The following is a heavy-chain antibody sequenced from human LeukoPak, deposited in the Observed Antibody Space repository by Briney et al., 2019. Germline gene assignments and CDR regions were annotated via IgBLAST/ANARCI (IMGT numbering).Heavy chain of an antibody. D-gene: IGHD3-10*01. J-gene: IGHJ5*02. Sequence: PSETLSLTCTVSGGSIRSGDYYWSWIRQPPGKGLEWIGYIYYSGSTYYNPSLKSRVTISVDTSKNQFSLKLSSVTAADTAVYYCARFGELSLWFDPWGQGTLVTVSS. CDR1: GGSIRSGDYY. V-gene: IGHV4-30-4*01. CDR3: ARFGELSLWFDP. CDR2: IYYSGST.